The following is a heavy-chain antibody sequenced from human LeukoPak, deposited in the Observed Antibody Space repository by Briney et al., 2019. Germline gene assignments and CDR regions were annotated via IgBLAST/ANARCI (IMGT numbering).Heavy chain of an antibody. CDR1: GFTFSSYA. J-gene: IGHJ4*02. CDR2: ISYDGSNK. D-gene: IGHD6-6*01. Sequence: GGSLRLSCAASGFTFSSYAMHWVRQAPGKGLEWVAVISYDGSNKYYADSVKGRFTISRDNSKNTLYLQMNSLRAEDTAVYYCARYSSSSRNWALDYWGQGTLVTVSS. CDR3: ARYSSSSRNWALDY. V-gene: IGHV3-30-3*01.